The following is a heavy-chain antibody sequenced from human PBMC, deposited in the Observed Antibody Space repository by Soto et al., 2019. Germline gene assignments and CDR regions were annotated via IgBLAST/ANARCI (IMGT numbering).Heavy chain of an antibody. CDR3: AREDSIIIPAVSDF. CDR1: GFTFNNYG. V-gene: IGHV3-21*01. Sequence: VGSLRLSCVVSGFTFNNYGINWVRQAPGKGLEWVPTVSKSDYTYYSDSVKGRFTISRDNAKNSVSLQMNTLRAEDTAVYYCAREDSIIIPAVSDFWGQGTLVTVSS. CDR2: VSKSDYT. J-gene: IGHJ4*02. D-gene: IGHD2-2*01.